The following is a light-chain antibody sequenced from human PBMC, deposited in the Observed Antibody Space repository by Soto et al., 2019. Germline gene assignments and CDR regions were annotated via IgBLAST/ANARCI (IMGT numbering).Light chain of an antibody. V-gene: IGLV2-14*01. CDR2: EVF. CDR3: SSYTTNNAHV. J-gene: IGLJ2*01. CDR1: SNDVGAFDY. Sequence: QSVLTQPASVSASPGQSISLSCTGTSNDVGAFDYVSWYQQHPGKAPKLIIFEVFNRPSGVSTRFSGSKSGSTASLTISGLQAEDEADYFCSSYTTNNAHVFGGGT.